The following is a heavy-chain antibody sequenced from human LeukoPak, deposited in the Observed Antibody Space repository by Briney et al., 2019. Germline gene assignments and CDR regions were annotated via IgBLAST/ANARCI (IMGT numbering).Heavy chain of an antibody. CDR3: ARETHYDSSGYHNDY. CDR1: GLTLSGYT. CDR2: ISSSTAYI. J-gene: IGHJ4*02. Sequence: GGSLRLSCAASGLTLSGYTMNWVRQAPGKGLEWVSSISSSTAYIYYADSLKGRFTISRDNVKNSLYLQMNSLRAEDTAVYYCARETHYDSSGYHNDYWGQGTLVTVSS. V-gene: IGHV3-21*06. D-gene: IGHD3-22*01.